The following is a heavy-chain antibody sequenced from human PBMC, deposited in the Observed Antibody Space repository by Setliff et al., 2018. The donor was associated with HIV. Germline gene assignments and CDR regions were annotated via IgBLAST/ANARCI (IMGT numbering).Heavy chain of an antibody. J-gene: IGHJ6*02. V-gene: IGHV1-46*01. D-gene: IGHD3-10*01. Sequence: GASVKVSCKASGYTFTSHYIHWVRQAPGQGLEWMGIINPNGGSTTYAQKFQGRVTMTRDTSTSTVYMELSSLRSEDTAMYYCASPSFGDVDYYYGMDVWGQGTTVTVSS. CDR1: GYTFTSHY. CDR3: ASPSFGDVDYYYGMDV. CDR2: INPNGGST.